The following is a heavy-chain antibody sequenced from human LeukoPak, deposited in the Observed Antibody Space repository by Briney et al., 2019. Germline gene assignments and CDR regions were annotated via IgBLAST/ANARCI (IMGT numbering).Heavy chain of an antibody. V-gene: IGHV4-31*03. CDR2: IYYSGST. CDR1: GASISSGGYY. D-gene: IGHD3-22*01. J-gene: IGHJ4*02. Sequence: PSETLSLTCTFSGASISSGGYYWSWIRQHPGKGLEWIGYIYYSGSTYYNPSLKSRVTISVDTSKNQFSLKLSSVTAADTAVYYCARVLRYDSSGYYPDYWGQGTLVTVSS. CDR3: ARVLRYDSSGYYPDY.